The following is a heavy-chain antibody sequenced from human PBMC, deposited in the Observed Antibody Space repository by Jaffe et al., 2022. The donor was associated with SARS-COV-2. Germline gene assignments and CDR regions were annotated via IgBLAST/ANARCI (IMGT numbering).Heavy chain of an antibody. CDR1: GGSFSGYY. D-gene: IGHD6-19*01. CDR2: INHSGST. V-gene: IGHV4-34*01. J-gene: IGHJ4*02. Sequence: QVQLQQWGAGLLKPSETLSLTCAVYGGSFSGYYWSWIRQPPGKGLEWIGEINHSGSTNYNPSLKSRVTISVDTSKNQFSLKLSSVTAADTAVYYCARGESRGRAVAGYWGQGTLVTVSS. CDR3: ARGESRGRAVAGY.